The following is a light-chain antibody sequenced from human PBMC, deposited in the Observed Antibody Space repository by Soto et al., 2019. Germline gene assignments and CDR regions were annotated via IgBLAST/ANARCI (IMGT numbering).Light chain of an antibody. J-gene: IGLJ2*01. CDR3: QTWGSGIVV. V-gene: IGLV4-69*01. CDR1: SGHSNYA. Sequence: QPVLTQSPSASASLGASVKLTCTLSSGHSNYAIAWHQQQSEKGPRYLMKLNSDGSHSKGDGIPDRFSGSSSGAERYLTISSIQSEDEADYYSQTWGSGIVVFGGGTKLTVL. CDR2: LNSDGSH.